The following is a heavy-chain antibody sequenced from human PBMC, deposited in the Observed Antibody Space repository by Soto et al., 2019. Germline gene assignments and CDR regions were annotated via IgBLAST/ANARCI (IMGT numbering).Heavy chain of an antibody. CDR1: GGSISSGGYY. D-gene: IGHD1-26*01. V-gene: IGHV4-31*03. Sequence: QVQLQESGPGLVKPSQTLSLTCTVSGGSISSGGYYWSWIRQHPGKGLEWIGYIYYSGSTYYNPSLKRRLXXAXDXXKNQFSLTLSSVTAADTAVYYCARYSKWELRAFDIWGQGTMVTVSS. CDR2: IYYSGST. J-gene: IGHJ3*02. CDR3: ARYSKWELRAFDI.